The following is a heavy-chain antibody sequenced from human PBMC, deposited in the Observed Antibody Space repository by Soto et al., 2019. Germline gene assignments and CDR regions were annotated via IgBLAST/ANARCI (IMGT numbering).Heavy chain of an antibody. CDR1: GGSISSGGYY. CDR3: ARQGIVVVPAAMFDNWFDP. Sequence: SETLSLTCTVSGGSISSGGYYWSWIRQHPGKGLEWIGYIYYSGSTYYNPSLKSRVTISVDTSKNQFSPKLSSVTAADTAVYYCARQGIVVVPAAMFDNWFDPWGQGTLVTVSS. D-gene: IGHD2-2*01. J-gene: IGHJ5*02. CDR2: IYYSGST. V-gene: IGHV4-31*03.